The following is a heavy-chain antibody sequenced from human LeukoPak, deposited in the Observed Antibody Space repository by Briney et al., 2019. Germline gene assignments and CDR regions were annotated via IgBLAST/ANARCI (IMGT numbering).Heavy chain of an antibody. D-gene: IGHD6-13*01. CDR3: ARIYSSSWFLNWFDP. CDR1: GYSISSGYF. Sequence: PSQTLSLTCTVSGYSISSGYFWGWIRQPPGKGLECIGTSYHSGSTYYNPSLQSRVTISVDTSKNQFSLQLNSVTAAATAAYYFARIYSSSWFLNWFDPWGQGTLVTVSS. J-gene: IGHJ5*02. CDR2: SYHSGST. V-gene: IGHV4-38-2*02.